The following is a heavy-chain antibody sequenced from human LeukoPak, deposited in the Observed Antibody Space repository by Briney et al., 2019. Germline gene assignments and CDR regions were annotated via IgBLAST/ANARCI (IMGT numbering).Heavy chain of an antibody. CDR2: IYHSGST. J-gene: IGHJ2*01. D-gene: IGHD6-13*01. CDR1: GGSISSNNW. V-gene: IGHV4-4*02. Sequence: SETLSLTCAVSGGSISSNNWWSWVRQTPGKGLEWIGEIYHSGSTNYNPSLKSRVTISVDKSKNQFSLQLSSVTAADTAVYYCARVYYSSSYDYWYFDLWGRGTLVTVSS. CDR3: ARVYYSSSYDYWYFDL.